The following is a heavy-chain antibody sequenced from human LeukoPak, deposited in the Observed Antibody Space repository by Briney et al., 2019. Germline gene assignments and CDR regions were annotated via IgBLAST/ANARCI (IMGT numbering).Heavy chain of an antibody. J-gene: IGHJ6*03. CDR3: ARDGGPGTTKYYYYYMDV. V-gene: IGHV3-7*01. D-gene: IGHD1-7*01. Sequence: PGGSLRLSCAASGFTFSSYWMSWVRQAPGKGLEWVANIKQDGSEKYYVDSVKGRFTISRDNAKNSLYLQMNSLRAEDTAVYYCARDGGPGTTKYYYYYMDVWGKGTTVTVSS. CDR2: IKQDGSEK. CDR1: GFTFSSYW.